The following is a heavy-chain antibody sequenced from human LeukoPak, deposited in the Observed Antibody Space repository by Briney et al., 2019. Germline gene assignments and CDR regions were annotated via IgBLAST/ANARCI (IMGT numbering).Heavy chain of an antibody. CDR1: GFTFSSFA. Sequence: QAGESLKISCAASGFTFSSFAMTWVRQAPGKGLEWVSTITGSDDKTYYGDSVKGRFTISRDYSKNTLRLQMNSLRAEDTAIYYCAKGPHVGSGYHPDYWGQGTLVTVSS. CDR3: AKGPHVGSGYHPDY. J-gene: IGHJ4*02. V-gene: IGHV3-23*01. D-gene: IGHD3-22*01. CDR2: ITGSDDKT.